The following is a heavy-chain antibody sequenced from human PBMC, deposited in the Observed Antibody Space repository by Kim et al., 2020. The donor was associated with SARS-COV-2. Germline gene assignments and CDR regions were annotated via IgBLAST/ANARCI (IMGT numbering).Heavy chain of an antibody. V-gene: IGHV1-46*01. CDR3: AGGMLWFGEFDY. D-gene: IGHD3-10*01. J-gene: IGHJ4*02. Sequence: SYAQKVQGRVTMTRDTSTSTVYMELGSLRSEDTAVYYCAGGMLWFGEFDYWGQGTLVTVSS.